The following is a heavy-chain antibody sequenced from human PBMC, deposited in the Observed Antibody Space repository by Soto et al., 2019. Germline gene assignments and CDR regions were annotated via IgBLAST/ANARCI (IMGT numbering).Heavy chain of an antibody. J-gene: IGHJ5*02. Sequence: QITLKESGPTLVKPTQTLTLTCTFSGFSLSTSGVGVGWIRKPPGKALEWLALIYWDDDKRYSPSLKSRLTITKDASKTQVVLTMINMDPVDTATYYCAHRQLRYFDWLSSNWFDPWGQGTLVTVSS. CDR2: IYWDDDK. CDR1: GFSLSTSGVG. D-gene: IGHD3-9*01. V-gene: IGHV2-5*02. CDR3: AHRQLRYFDWLSSNWFDP.